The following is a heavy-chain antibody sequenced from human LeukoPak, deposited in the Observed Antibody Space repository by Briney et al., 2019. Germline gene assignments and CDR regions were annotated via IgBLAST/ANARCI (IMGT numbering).Heavy chain of an antibody. V-gene: IGHV1-18*01. J-gene: IGHJ4*02. CDR3: ARDKGAGDQEAFDY. CDR1: GYTSTSYG. CDR2: ISAYNGNT. D-gene: IGHD7-27*01. Sequence: GASVKVSCKASGYTSTSYGISWVRQAPGQGLEWMGWISAYNGNTNYAQKFQGRVTMTRDTSISTAYMELSRLRSDDTAVYYCARDKGAGDQEAFDYWGQGTLVTVSS.